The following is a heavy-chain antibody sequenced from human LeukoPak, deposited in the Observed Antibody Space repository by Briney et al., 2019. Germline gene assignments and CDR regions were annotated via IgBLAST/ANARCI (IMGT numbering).Heavy chain of an antibody. D-gene: IGHD5-24*01. CDR2: ISSSGNT. CDR3: VKGRMSEDGLDF. CDR1: GFTFGRSA. V-gene: IGHV3-23*01. J-gene: IGHJ4*02. Sequence: GGSLRLSCEASGFTFGRSAMAWVRQTPGKGLEWFLSISSSGNTYYADSVKGRFTISRDNSKNLVNLQMNSLRAEDTAIYYCVKGRMSEDGLDFWGQGSLVTVSS.